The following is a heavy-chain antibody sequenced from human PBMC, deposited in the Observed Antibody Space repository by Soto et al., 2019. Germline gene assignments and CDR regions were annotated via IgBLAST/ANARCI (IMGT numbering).Heavy chain of an antibody. D-gene: IGHD5-18*01. J-gene: IGHJ3*02. Sequence: SETLSLTCAVSGYSIISSNWLGLVRQPPGKGLEWIGYIYYSGSTYYNPSLKSRVTMSVDTSKNQFSLKLSSVTAVDTAVYYCARGYSYGRDAFDIWGQGTMVTVSS. CDR3: ARGYSYGRDAFDI. CDR1: GYSIISSNW. V-gene: IGHV4-28*03. CDR2: IYYSGST.